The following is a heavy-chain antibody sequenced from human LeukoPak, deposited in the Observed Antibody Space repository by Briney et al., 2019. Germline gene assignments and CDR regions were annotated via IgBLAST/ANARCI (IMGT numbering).Heavy chain of an antibody. CDR2: IIPIFGRA. D-gene: IGHD3-3*01. V-gene: IGHV1-69*05. J-gene: IGHJ3*02. Sequence: ASVKVSCKASGGTFTSYAISWVRQAPGQGLEWMGGIIPIFGRANYAQKFQGRVTITTDASTSTAYMELSSLRSEDTAVYYCARERLGGYDFGSGYSSPHADAYDIWGQGTMVTVSS. CDR1: GGTFTSYA. CDR3: ARERLGGYDFGSGYSSPHADAYDI.